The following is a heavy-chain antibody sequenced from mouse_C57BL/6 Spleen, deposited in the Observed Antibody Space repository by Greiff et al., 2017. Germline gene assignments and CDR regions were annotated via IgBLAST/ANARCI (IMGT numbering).Heavy chain of an antibody. CDR3: ARSITTVVAHFDY. CDR2: INPGSGGT. D-gene: IGHD1-1*01. J-gene: IGHJ2*01. Sequence: VQRVESGAELVRPGTSVKVSCKASGYAFTNYLIEWVKQRPGQGLEWIGVINPGSGGTNYNEKFKGKATLTADKSSSTAYMQLSSLTSEDSAVYFCARSITTVVAHFDYWGQGTTLTVSS. V-gene: IGHV1-54*01. CDR1: GYAFTNYL.